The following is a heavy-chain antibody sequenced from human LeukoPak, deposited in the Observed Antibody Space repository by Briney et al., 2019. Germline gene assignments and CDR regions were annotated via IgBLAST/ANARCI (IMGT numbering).Heavy chain of an antibody. CDR2: IYPGDSDT. CDR1: GYSFTSYW. Sequence: GESLKISCKGSGYSFTSYWIGWVRQMPGKGLEWMGIIYPGDSDTRYSPSFQGQVTISADKSISTAYLQWSSLKASDTAMYYCERVIRWLYCSSTSCYGAFDYWGQGTLVTVSS. V-gene: IGHV5-51*01. D-gene: IGHD2-2*01. CDR3: ERVIRWLYCSSTSCYGAFDY. J-gene: IGHJ4*02.